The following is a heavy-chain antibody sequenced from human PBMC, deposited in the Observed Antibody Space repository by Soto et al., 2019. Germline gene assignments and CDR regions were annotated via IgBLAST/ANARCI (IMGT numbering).Heavy chain of an antibody. V-gene: IGHV1-2*02. CDR3: AGTSCSSTTCPTTY. Sequence: QVQLVQSGAEVKKPRASVKVSCKTSGYTFTGYYIYWVRQAPGQGLEWMGWINPHSGGTDSSQKFQGRGTMTRAPSISTAYMELSRLRSDDTAVYYCAGTSCSSTTCPTTYWGQGTLVTVSS. J-gene: IGHJ4*02. D-gene: IGHD2-2*01. CDR2: INPHSGGT. CDR1: GYTFTGYY.